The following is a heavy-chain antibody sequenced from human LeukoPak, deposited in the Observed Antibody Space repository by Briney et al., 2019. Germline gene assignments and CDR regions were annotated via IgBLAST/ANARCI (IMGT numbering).Heavy chain of an antibody. V-gene: IGHV3-30*14. D-gene: IGHD3-22*01. J-gene: IGHJ3*02. CDR1: GFTLSNYA. CDR3: ARDQYFDRSGSDAFDI. CDR2: ISNDGNDK. Sequence: PGGSLRLSCAASGFTLSNYAVHWVRQAPGKGLEWVAVISNDGNDKYYAESVKGRFTISRDNSRDTLYLQMNSLRPEDTAVYYCARDQYFDRSGSDAFDIWGQGTMVPVSS.